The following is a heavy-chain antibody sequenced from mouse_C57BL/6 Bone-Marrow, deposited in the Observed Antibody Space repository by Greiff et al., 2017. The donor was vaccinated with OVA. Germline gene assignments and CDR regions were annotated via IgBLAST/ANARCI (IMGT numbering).Heavy chain of an antibody. CDR1: GYTFTSYW. J-gene: IGHJ3*01. Sequence: QVQLQQSGAELVMPGASVKLSCKASGYTFTSYWMHWVKQRPGQGLEWIGEIDPSDSYTNYNQKFKGKSTLTVDKSSSTAYMQLSSLTSEDSAVYYCAREVYYGNYVRAYWGQGTLVTVSA. D-gene: IGHD2-1*01. CDR2: IDPSDSYT. V-gene: IGHV1-69*01. CDR3: AREVYYGNYVRAY.